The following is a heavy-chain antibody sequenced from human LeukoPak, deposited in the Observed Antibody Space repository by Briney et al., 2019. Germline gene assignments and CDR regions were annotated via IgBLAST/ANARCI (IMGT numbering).Heavy chain of an antibody. CDR3: AKSLGVMDTTIFALSD. CDR1: GFTFSSYA. J-gene: IGHJ4*02. CDR2: ISGGGGST. D-gene: IGHD3-3*01. V-gene: IGHV3-23*01. Sequence: PGGSLRLSCAASGFTFSSYAMSWVRQAPGKGLEWVSVISGGGGSTHYADSVKGRFTISRDTSKNTLYLQMNSLRAEDTAVYYCAKSLGVMDTTIFALSDWGQGTLVTVSS.